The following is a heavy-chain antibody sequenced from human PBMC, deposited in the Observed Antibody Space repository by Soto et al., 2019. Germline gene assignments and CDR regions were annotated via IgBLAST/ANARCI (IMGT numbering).Heavy chain of an antibody. D-gene: IGHD6-13*01. CDR2: ISWNSGSI. Sequence: EVQLVESGGGLVQPGRSLRLSCAASGFTFDDYAMHWVRQAPGKGLEWVSGISWNSGSIGYADSVKGRFTISRDNAKNSLYLQMNSLRAEDTALYYCAKSNSPAAAGTTFDYWGQGTLVTVSS. J-gene: IGHJ4*02. V-gene: IGHV3-9*01. CDR1: GFTFDDYA. CDR3: AKSNSPAAAGTTFDY.